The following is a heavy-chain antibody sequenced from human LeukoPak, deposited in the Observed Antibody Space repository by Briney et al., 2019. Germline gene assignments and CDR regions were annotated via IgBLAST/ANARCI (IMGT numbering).Heavy chain of an antibody. CDR2: INHSGST. D-gene: IGHD1-26*01. CDR3: ARGGGSGSYFGHYYYYGMDV. CDR1: GGSFSGYY. V-gene: IGHV4-34*01. Sequence: SETLSLTCAVYGGSFSGYYWSWIRQPPGKGLEWIGEINHSGSTNYNSSLKSRVTISVDTSKNQFSLKLSSVTAADTAVYYCARGGGSGSYFGHYYYYGMDVWGQGTTVTVSS. J-gene: IGHJ6*02.